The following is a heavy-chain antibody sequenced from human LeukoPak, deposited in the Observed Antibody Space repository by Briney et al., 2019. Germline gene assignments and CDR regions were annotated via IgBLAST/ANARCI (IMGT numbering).Heavy chain of an antibody. V-gene: IGHV4-39*01. CDR2: IYYSGST. D-gene: IGHD4-17*01. CDR3: ARHYGDYRYYFDY. J-gene: IGHJ4*02. CDR1: GGSLSSSSYY. Sequence: SETLSLTCTVSGGSLSSSSYYWGWIRQPPGKGLEWIGSIYYSGSTYYNPSLKSRVTVSVDTSKNQFSLKLSSVTAADTAVYYCARHYGDYRYYFDYWGQGTLVTVSS.